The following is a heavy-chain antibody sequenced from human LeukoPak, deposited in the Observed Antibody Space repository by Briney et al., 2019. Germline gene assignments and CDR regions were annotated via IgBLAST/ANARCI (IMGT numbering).Heavy chain of an antibody. Sequence: PGGSLRLSRAASGFTFSSYAMSWVRQAPGKGLEWVSLISGSGGSTYYADSVKGRFIISRDNSKNTLFLQMHSLRADDTAVYYCAKTSDSGSYFRHFDYWGQGTLVTVSS. CDR2: ISGSGGST. CDR1: GFTFSSYA. J-gene: IGHJ4*02. D-gene: IGHD3-10*01. CDR3: AKTSDSGSYFRHFDY. V-gene: IGHV3-23*01.